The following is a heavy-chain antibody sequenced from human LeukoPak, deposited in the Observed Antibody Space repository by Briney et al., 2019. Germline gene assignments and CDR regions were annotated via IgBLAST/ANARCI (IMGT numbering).Heavy chain of an antibody. CDR1: GYTFTSYD. J-gene: IGHJ3*02. V-gene: IGHV1-8*03. CDR2: MNPNSGNT. D-gene: IGHD7-27*01. Sequence: GASVKVSCKASGYTFTSYDINWVRQATGQGLEWMGWMNPNSGNTGYAQKFQGRVTITRNTSISTAYMELSSLRSEDTAVYYCARGRLGAAHDAFDIWGQGTMVTVSS. CDR3: ARGRLGAAHDAFDI.